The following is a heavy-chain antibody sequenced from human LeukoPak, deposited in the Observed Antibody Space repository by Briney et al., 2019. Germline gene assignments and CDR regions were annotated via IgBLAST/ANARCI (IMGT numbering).Heavy chain of an antibody. D-gene: IGHD6-19*01. CDR1: GFIFSDYH. J-gene: IGHJ4*02. Sequence: PGGSLRLSCAASGFIFSDYHMNWIRQAPGKGLEWVSYISPRGDIIYFADYVKGRFTISRDNAKNSLFLQMNSLTAEDTAVYYCASGRDIAVAGPGGYFDYWGQGTLVTVSS. CDR3: ASGRDIAVAGPGGYFDY. V-gene: IGHV3-11*01. CDR2: ISPRGDII.